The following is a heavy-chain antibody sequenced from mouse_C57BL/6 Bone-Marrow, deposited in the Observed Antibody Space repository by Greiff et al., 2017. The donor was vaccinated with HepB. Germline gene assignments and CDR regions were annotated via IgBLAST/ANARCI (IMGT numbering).Heavy chain of an antibody. Sequence: VQLQQSGPVLVKPGASVKMSCKASGYTFTDYYMNWVKQSHGKSLEWIGVINPYNGGTSYNQKFKGKATLTVDKSSSTAYMELNSLTSEDSAVYYCARRIGSYKDFDYWGQGTTLTVSS. J-gene: IGHJ2*01. V-gene: IGHV1-19*01. CDR1: GYTFTDYY. CDR3: ARRIGSYKDFDY. D-gene: IGHD1-1*02. CDR2: INPYNGGT.